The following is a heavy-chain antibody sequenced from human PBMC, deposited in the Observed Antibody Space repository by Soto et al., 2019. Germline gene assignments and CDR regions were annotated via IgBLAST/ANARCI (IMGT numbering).Heavy chain of an antibody. J-gene: IGHJ5*02. CDR3: ARYPPYCSSTSCYQGLNWFDP. V-gene: IGHV1-69*02. Sequence: QVQLVQSGAEVKKPGSSVKVSCKASGGTFSSYTISWVRQAPGQGLEWMGRIIPILGIANYAQKFQGRVTITADKSTSTAYMELGSLRSEDTAVYYCARYPPYCSSTSCYQGLNWFDPWGQGTLVTVSS. D-gene: IGHD2-2*01. CDR2: IIPILGIA. CDR1: GGTFSSYT.